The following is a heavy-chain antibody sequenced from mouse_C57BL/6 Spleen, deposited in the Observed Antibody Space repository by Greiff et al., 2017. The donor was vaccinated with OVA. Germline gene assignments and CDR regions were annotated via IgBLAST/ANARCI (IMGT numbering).Heavy chain of an antibody. J-gene: IGHJ4*01. D-gene: IGHD2-1*01. V-gene: IGHV1-69*01. CDR3: ARSNGNYVRNAMDY. CDR2: IDPSDSYT. Sequence: VQLQQPGAELVMPGASVKLSCKASGYTFTSYWMHWVKQRPGQGLEWIGEIDPSDSYTNSNQKFKGKSTLTVDKSSSTAYMQLSSLTSEDSAVYYCARSNGNYVRNAMDYWGQGTSVTVSS. CDR1: GYTFTSYW.